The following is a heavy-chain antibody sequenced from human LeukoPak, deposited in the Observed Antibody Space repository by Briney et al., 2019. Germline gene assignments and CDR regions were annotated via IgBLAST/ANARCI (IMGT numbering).Heavy chain of an antibody. CDR3: AKDQRVVVMSYYFDY. J-gene: IGHJ4*02. V-gene: IGHV3-66*02. CDR1: GFTVSSNY. CDR2: IYSGGST. D-gene: IGHD3-22*01. Sequence: GGSLRLSCAASGFTVSSNYMSWVRQAPGKGLEWVSVIYSGGSTYYADSVKGRFTISRDNSKNTLYLQMNSLRAEDTAVYYCAKDQRVVVMSYYFDYWGQGTLVTVSS.